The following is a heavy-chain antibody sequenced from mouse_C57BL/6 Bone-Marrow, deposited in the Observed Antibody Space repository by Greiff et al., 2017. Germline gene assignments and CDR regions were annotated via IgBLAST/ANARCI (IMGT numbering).Heavy chain of an antibody. CDR2: IYPGDGDT. CDR3: ARTAAQATEFAY. D-gene: IGHD3-2*02. J-gene: IGHJ3*01. Sequence: VQLQQSGPELVKPGASVKISCKASGYAFSSSWMNWVKQRPGKGLEWIGRIYPGDGDTNYNGKFKGKATLTADKSSSTAYMQLSSLTSEDSAVYFCARTAAQATEFAYWGQGTLVTVSA. V-gene: IGHV1-82*01. CDR1: GYAFSSSW.